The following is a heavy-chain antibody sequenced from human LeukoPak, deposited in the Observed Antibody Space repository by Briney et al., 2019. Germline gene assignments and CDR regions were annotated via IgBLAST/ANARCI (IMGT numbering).Heavy chain of an antibody. V-gene: IGHV3-7*01. CDR1: GFTFSSYW. CDR2: IKQDGSEK. Sequence: GGSLRLSCAASGFTFSSYWMSWVRQAPGKWLEWVANIKQDGSEKYYVDSVKGRFTISRDNAKNSLYLQMNSLRAEDTAVYYCASSITIFGVVYSDAFDIWGQGTMVTVSS. J-gene: IGHJ3*02. CDR3: ASSITIFGVVYSDAFDI. D-gene: IGHD3-3*01.